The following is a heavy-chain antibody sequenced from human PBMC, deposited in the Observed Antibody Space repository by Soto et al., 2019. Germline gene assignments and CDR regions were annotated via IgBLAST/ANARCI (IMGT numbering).Heavy chain of an antibody. CDR2: INHSGST. J-gene: IGHJ4*02. D-gene: IGHD3-10*01. CDR3: ARGDYYGGSDY. Sequence: PSETLSLTCAVYGGSFSGYYWSWIRQPPGKGLEWIGEINHSGSTNYNPSLKSRVTISVDTSKNQFSLKLYSVTAADTAVYYCARGDYYGGSDYWGPGTLVTVAS. V-gene: IGHV4-34*01. CDR1: GGSFSGYY.